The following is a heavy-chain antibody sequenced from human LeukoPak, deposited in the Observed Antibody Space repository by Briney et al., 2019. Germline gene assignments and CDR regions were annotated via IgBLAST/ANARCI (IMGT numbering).Heavy chain of an antibody. J-gene: IGHJ6*02. Sequence: GGSLRLSCAASGFTFSSYWMSWVRQAPGKGLEWVANIKQDGSEKYYVDSVKGRFTISRDNAKNSLYLQMSSLRAEDTAVYYCARDDCIAAAGHYYYYGMDVWGQGTTVTVSS. D-gene: IGHD6-13*01. CDR1: GFTFSSYW. CDR3: ARDDCIAAAGHYYYYGMDV. V-gene: IGHV3-7*01. CDR2: IKQDGSEK.